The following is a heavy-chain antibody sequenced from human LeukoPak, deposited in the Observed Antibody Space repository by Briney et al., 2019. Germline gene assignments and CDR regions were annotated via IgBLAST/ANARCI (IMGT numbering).Heavy chain of an antibody. CDR1: GFTFSSYS. CDR3: AKDLTVAGTPCDY. CDR2: ISSSSSYI. J-gene: IGHJ4*02. D-gene: IGHD6-19*01. V-gene: IGHV3-21*01. Sequence: GGSLRLSCAASGFTFSSYSMNWVRQAPGKGLEWVSSISSSSSYIYYADSVKGRFTISRDNAKNSLHLQMNSLRAEDTAVYYCAKDLTVAGTPCDYWGQGTLVTVSS.